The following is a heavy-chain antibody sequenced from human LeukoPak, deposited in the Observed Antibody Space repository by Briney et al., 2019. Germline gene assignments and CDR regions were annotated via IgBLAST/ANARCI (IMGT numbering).Heavy chain of an antibody. J-gene: IGHJ4*02. CDR2: ISYDGSNK. D-gene: IGHD2-21*02. V-gene: IGHV3-30-3*01. CDR3: ATVRGCGGDCYYIDY. CDR1: GFTFSSYA. Sequence: PWGSLRLSCAASGFTFSSYAMHWVRQAPGKGLEWVAVISYDGSNKYYADSVKGRFTISRDNSKNTLYLQMNSLRAEDTAVYYCATVRGCGGDCYYIDYWGQGTLVTVSS.